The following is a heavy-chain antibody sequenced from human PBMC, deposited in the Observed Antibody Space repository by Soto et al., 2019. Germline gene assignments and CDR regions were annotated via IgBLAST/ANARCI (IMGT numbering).Heavy chain of an antibody. V-gene: IGHV3-15*01. Sequence: PGGSLRLSCAASGFTFSNAWMSWVRQAPGKGLEWVGRIKSKTDGGTTDYAAPVKGRFTISRDDSKNTLYLQMNSLKTEDTAVYYCTTDSSSWYTYFDYWGQGTLVTVS. CDR1: GFTFSNAW. CDR2: IKSKTDGGTT. CDR3: TTDSSSWYTYFDY. D-gene: IGHD6-13*01. J-gene: IGHJ4*02.